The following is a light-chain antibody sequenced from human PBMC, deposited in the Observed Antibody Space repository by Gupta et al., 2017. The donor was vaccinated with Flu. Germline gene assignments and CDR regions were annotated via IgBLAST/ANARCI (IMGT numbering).Light chain of an antibody. V-gene: IGKV3D-11*01. J-gene: IGKJ1*01. CDR2: DSS. CDR1: QGISSY. Sequence: LPLSPAARATLSCRACQGISSYLAWYPYNPGHAPRLHTPDSSHCATVIPVRFSASGPGPDXTLTITXREQEDSAFDYCQRHSGPPLSTFGXATKVEIK. CDR3: QRHSGPPLST.